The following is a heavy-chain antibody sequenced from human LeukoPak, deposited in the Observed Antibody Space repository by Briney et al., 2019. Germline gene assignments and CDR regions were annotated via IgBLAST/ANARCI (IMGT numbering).Heavy chain of an antibody. J-gene: IGHJ4*02. CDR2: INPSGGST. CDR3: ARWDGSVVDY. V-gene: IGHV1-46*01. Sequence: GASVKVSCKASGYTFTSYYMHWVRQAPGQGLEWMGIINPSGGSTSYAQKFQGRVTMTRDTSISTAYMELSRLRSDDTAVYYCARWDGSVVDYWGQGTLVTVSS. D-gene: IGHD5-24*01. CDR1: GYTFTSYY.